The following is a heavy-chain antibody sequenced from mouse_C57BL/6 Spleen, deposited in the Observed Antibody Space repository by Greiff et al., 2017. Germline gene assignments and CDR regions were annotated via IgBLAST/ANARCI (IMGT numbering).Heavy chain of an antibody. CDR2: IYPGSGST. J-gene: IGHJ2*01. D-gene: IGHD2-1*01. Sequence: VQLQQSGAELVKPGASVKMSCKASGYTFTSYWITWVKQRPGQGLEWIGDIYPGSGSTNYNEKFKGKATMTVDTSYSTAYMQLSSLTSADSAVYDCARGEGNRGFDYWGQGTTLTVSS. CDR1: GYTFTSYW. V-gene: IGHV1-55*01. CDR3: ARGEGNRGFDY.